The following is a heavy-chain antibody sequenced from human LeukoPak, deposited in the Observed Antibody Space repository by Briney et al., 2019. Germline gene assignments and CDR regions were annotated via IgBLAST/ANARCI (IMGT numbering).Heavy chain of an antibody. J-gene: IGHJ4*02. D-gene: IGHD5-12*01. CDR2: IIASGSST. V-gene: IGHV3-23*01. CDR3: AKDQAWLRFDY. CDR1: GFTFSSYA. Sequence: GGSLRLSCAASGFTFSSYAMTWVRQAPGKGLEWVPVIIASGSSTYYADSVKGRFTISRDNSKSTLYLQMNSLRAEDTAVYYCAKDQAWLRFDYWGQGTLVTVSS.